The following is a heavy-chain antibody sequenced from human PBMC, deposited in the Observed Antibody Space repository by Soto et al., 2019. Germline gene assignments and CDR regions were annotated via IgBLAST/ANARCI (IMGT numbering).Heavy chain of an antibody. CDR1: GGSVSSGSYY. CDR2: IYYSGST. CDR3: ARGTYCSSNSCYRPYYYYGMDV. D-gene: IGHD2-2*02. J-gene: IGHJ6*02. Sequence: PSETLSLTCTVSGGSVSSGSYYWSWIRQPPGKGLEWIGYIYYSGSTNYNPSLKSRVTISVDTSKNHFSLKLSSVTAADTAVYYCARGTYCSSNSCYRPYYYYGMDVWGQGTTVTVSS. V-gene: IGHV4-61*03.